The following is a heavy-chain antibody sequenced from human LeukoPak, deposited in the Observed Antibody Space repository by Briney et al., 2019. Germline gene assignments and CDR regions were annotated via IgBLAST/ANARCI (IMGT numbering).Heavy chain of an antibody. CDR1: GFTFSSYA. Sequence: GGSLRLSCAASGFTFSSYAMHWVRQAPGKGLEYVSGISSNGGSTNYANSMKGRFTISRDNSKNTLYLQMGSLRVEDMAVYYCARDLRGSNAYWGQGTLVTVSS. J-gene: IGHJ4*02. CDR2: ISSNGGST. V-gene: IGHV3-64*01. CDR3: ARDLRGSNAY. D-gene: IGHD1-26*01.